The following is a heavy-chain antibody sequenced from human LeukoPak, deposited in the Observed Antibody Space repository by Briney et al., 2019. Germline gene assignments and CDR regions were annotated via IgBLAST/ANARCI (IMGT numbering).Heavy chain of an antibody. CDR2: INHSGST. J-gene: IGHJ4*02. CDR3: AKDGLRWLQWSLFDY. Sequence: PSETLSLTCAVYGGSFSGYYWSWIRQPPGKGLEWIGEINHSGSTNYNPSLKSRVTMSLDTSKNQFSLKLSSVTAADTAVYYCAKDGLRWLQWSLFDYWGQGTLVTVSS. CDR1: GGSFSGYY. V-gene: IGHV4-34*01. D-gene: IGHD5-24*01.